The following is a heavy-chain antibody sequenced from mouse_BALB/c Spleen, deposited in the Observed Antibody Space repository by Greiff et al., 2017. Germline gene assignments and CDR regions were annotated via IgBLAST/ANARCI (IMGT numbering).Heavy chain of an antibody. Sequence: EVKVVESGGGLVKPGGSLKLSCAASGFTFSSYAMSWVRQTPEKRLEWVATISSGGSYTYYPDSVKGRFTISRDNAKNTLYLQMSSVRSEDTAMYYCARHLDYGYDFDYWGQGTTLTVSS. CDR3: ARHLDYGYDFDY. CDR2: ISSGGSYT. J-gene: IGHJ2*01. D-gene: IGHD1-2*01. CDR1: GFTFSSYA. V-gene: IGHV5-9-3*01.